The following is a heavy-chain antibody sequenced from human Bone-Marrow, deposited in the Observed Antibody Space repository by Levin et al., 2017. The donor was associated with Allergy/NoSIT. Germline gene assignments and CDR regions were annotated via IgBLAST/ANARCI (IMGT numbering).Heavy chain of an antibody. CDR2: ISSSSSYI. J-gene: IGHJ6*02. V-gene: IGHV3-21*01. CDR3: ARVSPLTNYDFWSGYKGSGMDV. D-gene: IGHD3-3*01. Sequence: GESLKISCAASGFTFSSYSMNWVRQAPGKGLEWVSSISSSSSYIYYADSVKGRFTISRDNAKNSLYLQMNSLRAEDTAVYYCARVSPLTNYDFWSGYKGSGMDVWGQGTTVTVSS. CDR1: GFTFSSYS.